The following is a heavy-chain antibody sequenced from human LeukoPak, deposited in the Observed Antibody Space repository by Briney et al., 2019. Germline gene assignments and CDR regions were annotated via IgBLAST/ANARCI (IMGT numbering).Heavy chain of an antibody. D-gene: IGHD1-26*01. V-gene: IGHV1-18*01. CDR1: GYTFTSYG. CDR3: ARDCGMGATKKNYHYYGMDV. Sequence: ASVKVSCKASGYTFTSYGISWVRQAPGQGLEWMGWISAYNGNTNYAQKLQGRVTMTTDTSTSTAYMELRSLRSDDTAVYYCARDCGMGATKKNYHYYGMDVWGQGTTVTVSS. J-gene: IGHJ6*02. CDR2: ISAYNGNT.